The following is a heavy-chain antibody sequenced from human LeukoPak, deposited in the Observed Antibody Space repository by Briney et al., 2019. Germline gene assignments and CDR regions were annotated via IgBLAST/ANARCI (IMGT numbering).Heavy chain of an antibody. CDR1: GFTFSSYW. Sequence: PGGSLRLSCAASGFTFSSYWMSWVRQAPGKGLERVANIKQDGSEKYYVDSVKGRFTISRDNAKNSLYLQMNSLRAEDTAVYYCARGAHDFWSGCYTGSFDYWGQGTLVTVSS. CDR3: ARGAHDFWSGCYTGSFDY. V-gene: IGHV3-7*03. CDR2: IKQDGSEK. D-gene: IGHD3-3*01. J-gene: IGHJ4*02.